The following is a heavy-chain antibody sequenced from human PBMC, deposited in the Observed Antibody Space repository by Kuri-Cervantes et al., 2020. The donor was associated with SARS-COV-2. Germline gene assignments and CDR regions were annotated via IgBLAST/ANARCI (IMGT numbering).Heavy chain of an antibody. D-gene: IGHD2-2*01. CDR2: ISAYNGNT. CDR1: GYTFASYG. V-gene: IGHV1-18*01. Sequence: GGSLRLSCKAPGYTFASYGISWVRQAPGQGLEWMGWISAYNGNTNYAQKLQGRVTMTTGTSTSTAYMELRSLRSDDTAVYYCARGDIHLGYCSSTSCAYYFDYWGQGTLVTVSS. J-gene: IGHJ4*02. CDR3: ARGDIHLGYCSSTSCAYYFDY.